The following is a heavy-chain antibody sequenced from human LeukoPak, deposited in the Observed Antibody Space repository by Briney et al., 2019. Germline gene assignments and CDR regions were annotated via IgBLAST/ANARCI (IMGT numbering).Heavy chain of an antibody. Sequence: SETLSLTCAVYGGSFSGYYWSWIRQPPGKGLEWIGEINHSGSTNYNPSLKSRVTISVDTSKNQFSLKLSSVTAADTAVYYCARSSYQLLYKGGRRWFDPWRQGTLVTVSS. D-gene: IGHD2-2*02. J-gene: IGHJ5*02. CDR2: INHSGST. CDR3: ARSSYQLLYKGGRRWFDP. V-gene: IGHV4-34*01. CDR1: GGSFSGYY.